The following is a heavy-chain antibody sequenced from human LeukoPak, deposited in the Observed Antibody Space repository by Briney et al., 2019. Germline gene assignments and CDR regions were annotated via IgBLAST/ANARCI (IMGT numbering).Heavy chain of an antibody. Sequence: GGSLRLSCAASGFSVSSNYMSWVRQAPGKGLEWVSVIYIGGTIYYADSVKGRFTISRLNSKNTLYLQMNSLRAEDTAVYYCARGLTTVTTSYAFDIWGQGTMVTVSS. CDR3: ARGLTTVTTSYAFDI. CDR1: GFSVSSNY. V-gene: IGHV3-53*04. CDR2: IYIGGTI. D-gene: IGHD4-17*01. J-gene: IGHJ3*02.